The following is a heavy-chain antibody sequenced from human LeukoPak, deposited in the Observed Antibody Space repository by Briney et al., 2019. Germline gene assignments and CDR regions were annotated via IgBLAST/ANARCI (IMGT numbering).Heavy chain of an antibody. CDR2: FYYTERT. CDR3: ARGYTAGWIPYDY. J-gene: IGHJ4*02. D-gene: IGHD5-18*01. CDR1: GVSMTNNSSY. V-gene: IGHV4-39*01. Sequence: SETPSLSCTVSGVSMTNNSSYWGWIRQLPGECQEWVGSFYYTERTYYNPSAMGRVTISADTSKNQFSLKLSSVAAADTAVYCCARGYTAGWIPYDYWGQGTLVTVSS.